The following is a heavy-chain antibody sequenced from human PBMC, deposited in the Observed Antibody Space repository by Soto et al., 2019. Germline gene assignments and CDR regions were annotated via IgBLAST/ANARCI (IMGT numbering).Heavy chain of an antibody. Sequence: SETLSLTCTVSGDSISDGASFWSWIRQPPGKGLEWIANVYYSGSSYYNPSLKSRLTISVDTTKNQFSLQLKSMTAADTAVYYCAKLSCTSSTCYFPGWFDPWGQGTLVTVSS. D-gene: IGHD2-2*01. J-gene: IGHJ5*02. CDR3: AKLSCTSSTCYFPGWFDP. CDR1: GDSISDGASF. CDR2: VYYSGSS. V-gene: IGHV4-31*03.